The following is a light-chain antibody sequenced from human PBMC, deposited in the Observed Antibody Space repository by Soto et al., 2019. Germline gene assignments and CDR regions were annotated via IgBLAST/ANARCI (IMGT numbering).Light chain of an antibody. CDR3: ASYTTSSTXV. CDR2: DVS. V-gene: IGLV2-14*01. Sequence: QSALTQPASVSGSPGQSIAISCTGTSSDVGGYSYVSWYQQQPGKAPKLVISDVSNRPSGVSDRFSGSKSGNTASLTISGLQTEDEADYYCASYTTSSTXVFGTGTKVTVL. CDR1: SSDVGGYSY. J-gene: IGLJ1*01.